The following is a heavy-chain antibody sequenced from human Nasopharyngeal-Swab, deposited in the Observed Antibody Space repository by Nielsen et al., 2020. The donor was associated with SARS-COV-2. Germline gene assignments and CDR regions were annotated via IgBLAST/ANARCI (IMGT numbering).Heavy chain of an antibody. Sequence: GESLKISCAASGFTFSSYAMSWVRQAPGKGLEWVSAISGSGGSTYYADSVKGRFTISRDNAKNSLYLQMNSLRAEDTAVYYCAREITMVRGVMLDYWGQGTLVTVSS. CDR2: ISGSGGST. J-gene: IGHJ4*02. V-gene: IGHV3-23*01. CDR3: AREITMVRGVMLDY. D-gene: IGHD3-10*01. CDR1: GFTFSSYA.